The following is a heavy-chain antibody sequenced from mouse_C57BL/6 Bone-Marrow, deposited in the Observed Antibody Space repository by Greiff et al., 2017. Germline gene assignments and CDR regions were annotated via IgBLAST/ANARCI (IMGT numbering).Heavy chain of an antibody. V-gene: IGHV2-9-1*01. CDR1: GFSLTSYA. J-gene: IGHJ1*03. D-gene: IGHD1-1*01. CDR3: ARTGYYGSSYVWYFDV. CDR2: IWTGGGT. Sequence: VMLVESGPGLVAPSQSLSITCTVSGFSLTSYAISWVRQPPGKGLEWLGVIWTGGGTNYNSALKSRLSISKDNSKSQVFLKMNSLQTDDTARYYCARTGYYGSSYVWYFDVWGTGTTVTVSS.